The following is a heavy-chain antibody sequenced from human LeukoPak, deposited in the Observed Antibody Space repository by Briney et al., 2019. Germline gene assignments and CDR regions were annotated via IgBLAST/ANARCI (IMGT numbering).Heavy chain of an antibody. CDR2: ISSSSSYI. J-gene: IGHJ4*02. D-gene: IGHD3-9*01. V-gene: IGHV3-21*01. Sequence: GGSLRLSCAASGFTFSSYSMNWVRQAPGKGLEWVSSISSSSSYIYYADSVKGRFTISRDNAKNSLYLQMNSLRAEDTAVYYCAREDILTGYYYWGEGPLVTVSS. CDR3: AREDILTGYYY. CDR1: GFTFSSYS.